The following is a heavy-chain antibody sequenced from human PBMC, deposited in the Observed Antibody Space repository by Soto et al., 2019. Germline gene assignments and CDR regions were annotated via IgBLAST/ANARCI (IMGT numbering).Heavy chain of an antibody. CDR2: ISYDGSNK. D-gene: IGHD6-19*01. V-gene: IGHV3-30*18. CDR3: AKDLSIAVAGLFDY. CDR1: GFTFSSYG. Sequence: QVQLVESGGGVVQPGRSLRLSCAASGFTFSSYGMHWVRQAPGKGLEWVAVISYDGSNKYYADSVKGRFTISRDNSKNTLYLQMNSLRAEDTAVYYCAKDLSIAVAGLFDYWGQGTLVTVSS. J-gene: IGHJ4*02.